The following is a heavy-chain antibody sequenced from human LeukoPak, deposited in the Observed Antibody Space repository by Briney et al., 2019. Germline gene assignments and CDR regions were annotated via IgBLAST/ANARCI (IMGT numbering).Heavy chain of an antibody. D-gene: IGHD3-22*01. Sequence: GASVKVSCKASGYTFTSYGISWVRQAPGQGLEWMGWISAYNGNTNYAQKLQGRVTMTTDTSTSTAYMELRSLRSGDTAVYYCARTHDSSGYPYYFDYWGQGTLVTVSS. CDR1: GYTFTSYG. J-gene: IGHJ4*02. CDR2: ISAYNGNT. V-gene: IGHV1-18*01. CDR3: ARTHDSSGYPYYFDY.